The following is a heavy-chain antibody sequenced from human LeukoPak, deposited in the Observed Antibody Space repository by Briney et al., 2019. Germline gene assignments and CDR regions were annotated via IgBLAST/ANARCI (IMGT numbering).Heavy chain of an antibody. J-gene: IGHJ4*02. CDR3: ARGSRSSGYSYDYFDY. V-gene: IGHV4-31*03. CDR2: IYYSGST. Sequence: TLYLTCTVSGGSISSGGYYWSWIRQHPGKGLEWIGYIYYSGSTYYNPSLKSRVTISVDTSKNQFSLKLSSVTAADTAVYYCARGSRSSGYSYDYFDYWGQGTLVTVSS. CDR1: GGSISSGGYY. D-gene: IGHD3-22*01.